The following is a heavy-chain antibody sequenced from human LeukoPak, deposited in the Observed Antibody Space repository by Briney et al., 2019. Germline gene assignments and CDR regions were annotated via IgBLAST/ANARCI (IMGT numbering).Heavy chain of an antibody. CDR3: ARDYAYSNYYYGYFYGMDV. Sequence: PGGSLRLSCAASGFTFSDDWMHWVRQAPGKGLVWVSRINSDGSSLSYADSVKGRLTISRDNAKNTLYLQMNSLRAEDTAVYYCARDYAYSNYYYGYFYGMDVWGQGTTVTVSS. D-gene: IGHD4-11*01. J-gene: IGHJ6*02. CDR2: INSDGSSL. V-gene: IGHV3-74*01. CDR1: GFTFSDDW.